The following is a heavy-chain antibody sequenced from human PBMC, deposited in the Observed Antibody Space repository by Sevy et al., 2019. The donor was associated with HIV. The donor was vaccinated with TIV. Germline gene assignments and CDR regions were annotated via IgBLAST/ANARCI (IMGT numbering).Heavy chain of an antibody. CDR3: TRDMYGIDY. D-gene: IGHD2-8*01. CDR1: GFTFTNYW. CDR2: VDNDGSGT. Sequence: GECLRLSCAASGFTFTNYWMHWVRQAPGKGLVWVSRVDNDGSGTNYADSVKGRFTISRDNAKNTVYLQMNSLRCEDTAVYYCTRDMYGIDYWGQGTLVTVSS. V-gene: IGHV3-74*01. J-gene: IGHJ4*02.